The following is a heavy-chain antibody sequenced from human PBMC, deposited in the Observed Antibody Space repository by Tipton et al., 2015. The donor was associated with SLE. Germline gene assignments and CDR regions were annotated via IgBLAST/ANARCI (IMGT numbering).Heavy chain of an antibody. Sequence: SLRLSCAASGFTFMSHWMHWVRQAPGKGLEWVSRINVDETTTTYADSVKGRFTISRDNAKSTLYLQMNSLRAEDTAVYYCARDGYSYGHDFDYWGQGTLVTVSS. D-gene: IGHD5-18*01. J-gene: IGHJ4*02. CDR1: GFTFMSHW. CDR3: ARDGYSYGHDFDY. V-gene: IGHV3-74*03. CDR2: INVDETTT.